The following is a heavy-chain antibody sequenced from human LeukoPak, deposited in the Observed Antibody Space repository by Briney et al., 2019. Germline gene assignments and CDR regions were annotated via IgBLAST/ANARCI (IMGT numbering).Heavy chain of an antibody. J-gene: IGHJ4*02. Sequence: GGSLRLSCAASGFTFSDYYMSWIRQAPGKGLEGVSYISSSGSSIFYADSVRGRFTISRDNAKNTLYLQMNSLRAEDTAVYYCAKGSGYGLYYFDYWGQGTLVTVSS. CDR3: AKGSGYGLYYFDY. D-gene: IGHD5-12*01. V-gene: IGHV3-11*04. CDR2: ISSSGSSI. CDR1: GFTFSDYY.